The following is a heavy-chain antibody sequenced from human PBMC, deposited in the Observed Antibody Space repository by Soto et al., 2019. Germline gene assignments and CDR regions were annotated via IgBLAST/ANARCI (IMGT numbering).Heavy chain of an antibody. D-gene: IGHD1-20*01. CDR3: ARDKGLCDNTGFQRNYFDP. CDR2: INTHSGDT. V-gene: IGHV1-18*04. CDR1: GYTFTSDG. J-gene: IGHJ5*02. Sequence: QVQLVQSGAEVKNTGASVKVSCETSGYTFTSDGISWVRQAPGQGLEWMGWINTHSGDTNFAQKFQDRVTIATDPTKLTVDMEVKSLGSDDKAIYYCARDKGLCDNTGFQRNYFDPWAQGTLVTVSS.